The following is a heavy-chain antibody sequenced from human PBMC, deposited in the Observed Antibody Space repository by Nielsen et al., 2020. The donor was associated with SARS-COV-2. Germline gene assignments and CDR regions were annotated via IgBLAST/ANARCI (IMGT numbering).Heavy chain of an antibody. CDR2: ISGSGGST. V-gene: IGHV3-23*01. CDR3: AKAPNGIAAAVYFDY. CDR1: GFTFSSYA. Sequence: GESLKISCAASGFTFSSYAMSWVRQAPGKGLEWVSAISGSGGSTYYADSVKGRFTISRDNSKNTLYLQMNSLRAEDTAVYYCAKAPNGIAAAVYFDYWGQGTLVTVSS. J-gene: IGHJ4*02. D-gene: IGHD6-13*01.